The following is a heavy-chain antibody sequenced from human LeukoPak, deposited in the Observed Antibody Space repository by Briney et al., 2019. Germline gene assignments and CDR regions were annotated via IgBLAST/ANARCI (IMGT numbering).Heavy chain of an antibody. CDR1: GFTFSSYE. J-gene: IGHJ4*02. CDR2: ISSSGSTI. D-gene: IGHD4-17*01. V-gene: IGHV3-48*03. Sequence: PGGSLRLSCAASGFTFSSYEMNWVRQAPGKGLEWVSYISSSGSTIYYADSMKGRFTISRDNAKNSLYLQMNSLRAEDTAVYYCASARGPYGDYAGGYFDYWGQGTLVTVSS. CDR3: ASARGPYGDYAGGYFDY.